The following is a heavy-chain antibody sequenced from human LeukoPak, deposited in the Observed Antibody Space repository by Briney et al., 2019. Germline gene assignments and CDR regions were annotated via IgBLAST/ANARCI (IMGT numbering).Heavy chain of an antibody. CDR2: VHYSGST. CDR3: ARRSTVAGRGRFDP. V-gene: IGHV4-39*01. Sequence: PSETLSLTCTVSGGSISSGSYYWGWIRQPPGKGLEWLGSVHYSGSTYDNPSLKSRVTISVDTSKNQFSLKLISVTAADTAVYYCARRSTVAGRGRFDPWGQGTLVTVSS. J-gene: IGHJ5*02. CDR1: GGSISSGSYY. D-gene: IGHD6-19*01.